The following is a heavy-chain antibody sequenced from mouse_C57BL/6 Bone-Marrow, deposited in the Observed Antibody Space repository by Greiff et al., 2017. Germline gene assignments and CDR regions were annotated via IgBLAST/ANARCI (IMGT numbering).Heavy chain of an antibody. CDR3: ARGRMVKGYFDY. CDR1: GFTFSSYG. V-gene: IGHV5-6*01. D-gene: IGHD2-2*01. Sequence: EVKLVESGGDLVKPGGSLKLSCAASGFTFSSYGMSWVRQTPDKRLEWVATISSGGSYTYYPDSVKGRFTISSDNAKNTLYLQMSSLKSEDTAMYYCARGRMVKGYFDYWGRGTTLTVSS. J-gene: IGHJ2*01. CDR2: ISSGGSYT.